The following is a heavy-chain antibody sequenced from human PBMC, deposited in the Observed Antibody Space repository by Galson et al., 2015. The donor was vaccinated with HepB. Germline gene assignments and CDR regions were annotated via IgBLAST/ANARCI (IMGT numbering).Heavy chain of an antibody. CDR1: GFTFSSYG. CDR2: ISYDGSNK. V-gene: IGHV3-30*18. CDR3: AKDGELRYFDWFEYGTDV. D-gene: IGHD3-9*01. Sequence: SLRLSCAASGFTFSSYGMHWVRQAPGKGLEWVAVISYDGSNKYYADSVKGRFTISRDNSKNTLYLQMNSLRAEDTAVYYCAKDGELRYFDWFEYGTDVWGQGTTVTVSS. J-gene: IGHJ6*02.